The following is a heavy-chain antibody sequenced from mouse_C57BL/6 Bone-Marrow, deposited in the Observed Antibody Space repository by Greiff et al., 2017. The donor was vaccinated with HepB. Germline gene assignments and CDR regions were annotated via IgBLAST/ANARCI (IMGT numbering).Heavy chain of an antibody. CDR1: GYTFTSYG. V-gene: IGHV1-81*01. CDR2: IYPRSGNT. Sequence: QVQLKESGAELARPGASVKLSCKASGYTFTSYGISWVKQRTGQGLEWIGEIYPRSGNTYYNEKFKGKATLTADKSSSTAYMELRSLTSEDSAVYFCARWVYYFWFAYWGQGTLVTVSA. CDR3: ARWVYYFWFAY. J-gene: IGHJ3*01. D-gene: IGHD1-1*01.